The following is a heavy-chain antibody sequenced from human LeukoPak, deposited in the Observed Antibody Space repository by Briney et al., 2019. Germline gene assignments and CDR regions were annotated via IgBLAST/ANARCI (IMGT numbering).Heavy chain of an antibody. D-gene: IGHD3-3*01. V-gene: IGHV3-33*01. CDR1: GFTFSSYG. CDR3: ARDFGCDFWSGYLYYYYGMDV. J-gene: IGHJ6*02. Sequence: GGSLRLSCAASGFTFSSYGMHWVRQAPGKGLEWVAVIWYDGSNKYYADSVKGRFTISRDNSKNTLYLQMNSLRAEDTAVYYCARDFGCDFWSGYLYYYYGMDVWGQGTTVTVSS. CDR2: IWYDGSNK.